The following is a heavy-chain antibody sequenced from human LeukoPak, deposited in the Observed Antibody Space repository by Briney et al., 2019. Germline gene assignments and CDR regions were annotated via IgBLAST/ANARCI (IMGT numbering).Heavy chain of an antibody. D-gene: IGHD4-11*01. CDR2: INHSGST. J-gene: IGHJ2*01. CDR3: ARVYSIHWYFDL. Sequence: PSETLSLTCAVYGGSFSGYYWSWIRQPPGKGLEWIGEINHSGSTNYNPSLKSRVTMSADTSKNQFSLKLSSVTAADTAVYYCARVYSIHWYFDLWGRGTLVTVSS. V-gene: IGHV4-34*01. CDR1: GGSFSGYY.